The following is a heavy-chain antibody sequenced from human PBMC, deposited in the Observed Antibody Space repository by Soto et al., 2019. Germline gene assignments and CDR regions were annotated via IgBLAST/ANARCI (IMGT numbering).Heavy chain of an antibody. J-gene: IGHJ4*02. CDR1: GGSFSGYY. CDR3: ARGLKGYFDY. Sequence: QVQLQQWGAGLLKPSETLSLTCAVYGGSFSGYYWSWIRKPPGKGLEWIGEINHSGSTNYNPSLKRRVTISVDTSKNQFYLKLSSVTAADTAVYYCARGLKGYFDYWGQGTLVTGSS. CDR2: INHSGST. V-gene: IGHV4-34*01.